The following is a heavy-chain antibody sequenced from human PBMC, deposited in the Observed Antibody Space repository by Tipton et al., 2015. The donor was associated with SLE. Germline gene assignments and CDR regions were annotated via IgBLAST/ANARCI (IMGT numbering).Heavy chain of an antibody. CDR2: INPNSGGT. Sequence: QLVQSGAEVKKPGASVKVSCKASGYTFTGYYMHWVRQAPGQGLEWMGWINPNSGGTNYAQKFQGRVTMTRDTSISTAYMELSRLRSDDSAGYYCARWVSYYDYWSGYFPGACDIWGQGTMVSVSS. CDR1: GYTFTGYY. D-gene: IGHD3-3*01. J-gene: IGHJ3*02. CDR3: ARWVSYYDYWSGYFPGACDI. V-gene: IGHV1-2*02.